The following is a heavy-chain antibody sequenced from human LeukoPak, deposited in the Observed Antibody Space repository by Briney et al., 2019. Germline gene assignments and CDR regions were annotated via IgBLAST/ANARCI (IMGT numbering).Heavy chain of an antibody. Sequence: PSETLSLTCTVSGYSISSGYYWGWIRQPPGKGLEWIGSIYHSGGTNYNPSLKSRVTISVDTSKNQFSLKLSSVTAADTAVYYCARGYFSSGLDYWGQGTLVTVSS. CDR1: GYSISSGYY. D-gene: IGHD6-19*01. V-gene: IGHV4-38-2*02. J-gene: IGHJ4*02. CDR3: ARGYFSSGLDY. CDR2: IYHSGGT.